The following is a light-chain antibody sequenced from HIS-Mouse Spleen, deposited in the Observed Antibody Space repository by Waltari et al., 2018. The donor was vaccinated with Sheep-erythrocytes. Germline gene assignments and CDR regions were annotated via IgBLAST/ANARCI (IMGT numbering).Light chain of an antibody. V-gene: IGLV2-11*01. CDR1: ISDVGGYNY. J-gene: IGLJ1*01. CDR3: CSYAGSYNHV. Sequence: QSALTQPRSVSGSPGQSLTISCTVTISDVGGYNYVPCYQQHPGKAPKLMIYDVSKRPSGVPDRFSGSKSGNTASLTISGLQAEDEADYYCCSYAGSYNHVFATGTKVTVL. CDR2: DVS.